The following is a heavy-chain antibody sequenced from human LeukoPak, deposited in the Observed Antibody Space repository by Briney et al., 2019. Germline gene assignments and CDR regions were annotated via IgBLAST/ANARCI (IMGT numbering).Heavy chain of an antibody. D-gene: IGHD6-13*01. V-gene: IGHV1-69*13. CDR3: ARSYSSSDHYYYYGMDV. Sequence: SVKVSCKASGGTFSSYAISWVRQAPGQGLEWMGGIIPIFGTANYAQKFQGRVTITADESTSTAYMELRSLRSDDTAVYYCARSYSSSDHYYYYGMDVWGQGTTVTVSS. CDR1: GGTFSSYA. J-gene: IGHJ6*02. CDR2: IIPIFGTA.